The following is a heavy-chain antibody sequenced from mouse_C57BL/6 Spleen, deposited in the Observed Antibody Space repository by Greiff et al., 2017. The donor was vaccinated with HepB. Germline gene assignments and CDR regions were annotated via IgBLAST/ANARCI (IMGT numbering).Heavy chain of an antibody. D-gene: IGHD1-1*01. J-gene: IGHJ2*01. CDR1: GYTFTEYT. CDR2: FYPGSGSI. CDR3: ARHEEVYYGSRGGFDY. Sequence: QVQKQSGAELVKPGASVKLSCKASGYTFTEYTIHWVKQRSGQGLEWIGWFYPGSGSIKYNEKFKDKATLTADKSSSTVYMELSRLTSEDSAVYFCARHEEVYYGSRGGFDYWGQGTTLTVSS. V-gene: IGHV1-62-2*01.